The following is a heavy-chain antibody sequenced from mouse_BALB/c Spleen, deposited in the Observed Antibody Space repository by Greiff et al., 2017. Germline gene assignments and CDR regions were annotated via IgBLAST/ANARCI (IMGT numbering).Heavy chain of an antibody. J-gene: IGHJ4*01. CDR2: IWAGGST. CDR3: ARGPPTATLYYYAMDY. Sequence: QVQLKESGPGLVAPSQILSITCTVSGFSLTSYGVHWVRQPPGKGLEWLGVIWAGGSTNYNSALMSRLSISKDNSKSQVFLKMNSLQTDDTAMYYCARGPPTATLYYYAMDYWGQGTSVTVSS. V-gene: IGHV2-9*02. D-gene: IGHD1-2*01. CDR1: GFSLTSYG.